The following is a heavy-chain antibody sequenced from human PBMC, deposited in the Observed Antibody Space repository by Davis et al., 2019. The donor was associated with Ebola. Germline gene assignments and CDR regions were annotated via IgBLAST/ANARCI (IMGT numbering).Heavy chain of an antibody. CDR2: ILPILGAT. V-gene: IGHV1-69*04. D-gene: IGHD5-18*01. CDR3: ARGILAEGLDS. J-gene: IGHJ4*02. CDR1: GDTFGEYG. Sequence: SVKVSCKTSGDTFGEYGYNWVRQAPGQRPEWMGRILPILGATNYAQNFQGRVTITADKSTNTVYMELSSLRSEDTAVYYCARGILAEGLDSWGQGTLLTVSS.